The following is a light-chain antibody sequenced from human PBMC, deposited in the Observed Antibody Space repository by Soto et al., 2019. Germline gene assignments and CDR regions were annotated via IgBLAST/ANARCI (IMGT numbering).Light chain of an antibody. CDR2: GAS. CDR3: QQYGSSSWT. V-gene: IGKV3-20*01. Sequence: EIVLTQSPATLSVFPGEKATLSCGASQSVSNNLAWYHQKPGQAPRLLIYGASSRATGTPDRFSGSGSGTDFTLTISRLEPEDFAVYYCQQYGSSSWTFGQGTKVDIK. J-gene: IGKJ1*01. CDR1: QSVSNN.